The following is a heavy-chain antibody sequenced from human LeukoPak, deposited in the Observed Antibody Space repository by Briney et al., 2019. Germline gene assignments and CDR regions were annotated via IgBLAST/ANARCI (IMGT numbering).Heavy chain of an antibody. D-gene: IGHD3-22*01. J-gene: IGHJ4*02. CDR3: ARWDDSSGHYGGYYFDY. CDR2: ISGSGGST. V-gene: IGHV3-23*01. CDR1: GFTFSSYA. Sequence: GGSLRLSCAASGFTFSSYAMSWVRQAPGKGLEWVSAISGSGGSTYYADSVKGRFTISRDNSKNTLYLQMNSLRAEDTAVYYCARWDDSSGHYGGYYFDYWGQGTLVTVSS.